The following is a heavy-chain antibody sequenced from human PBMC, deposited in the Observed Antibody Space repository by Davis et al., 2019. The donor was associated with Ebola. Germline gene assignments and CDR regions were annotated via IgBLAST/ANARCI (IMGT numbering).Heavy chain of an antibody. CDR3: ASVHQIRSKACFDL. Sequence: PSETLSLTCAVYGGSFSDYYWNWVRQSPGKGLGWIGEINQRGHTDYNPSLKSRVTLSIDPSKLQFSLRLASVTAADTATYYCASVHQIRSKACFDLWGQGDLVVVSS. V-gene: IGHV4-34*01. D-gene: IGHD1-26*01. CDR1: GGSFSDYY. J-gene: IGHJ5*02. CDR2: INQRGHT.